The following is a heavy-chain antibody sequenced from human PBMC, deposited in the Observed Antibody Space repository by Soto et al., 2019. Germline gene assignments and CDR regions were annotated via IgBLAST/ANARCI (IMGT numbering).Heavy chain of an antibody. J-gene: IGHJ6*02. D-gene: IGHD1-7*01. CDR3: ARESSGITLYGTDV. CDR1: GYTFTGQY. CDR2: INPNSGDT. V-gene: IGHV1-2*02. Sequence: VASVKVSCKASGYTFTGQYMHWVRQAPGQGLEWMGWINPNSGDTNYAQKFQGRVTMTRDTSIGTAYMELSSLRSNDTAIYYCARESSGITLYGTDVWGQGTTVTVSS.